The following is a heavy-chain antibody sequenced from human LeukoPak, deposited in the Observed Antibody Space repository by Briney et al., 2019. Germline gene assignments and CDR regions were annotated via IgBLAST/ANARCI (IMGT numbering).Heavy chain of an antibody. V-gene: IGHV1-69*05. CDR2: IIPIFGTA. CDR1: GGTFSSYA. CDR3: ARGFGYCSSTSCSPGFDP. J-gene: IGHJ5*02. Sequence: SVKVSCKASGGTFSSYAISWVRQAPGQGLEWMGGIIPIFGTANYAQKFQGRVTITRNTSISTAYMELSSLRSEDTAVYYCARGFGYCSSTSCSPGFDPWGQGTLVTVSS. D-gene: IGHD2-2*01.